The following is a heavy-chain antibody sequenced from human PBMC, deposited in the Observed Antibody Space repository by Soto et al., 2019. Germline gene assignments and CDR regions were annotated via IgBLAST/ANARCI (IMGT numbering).Heavy chain of an antibody. CDR3: AREGGYVDY. CDR1: GGPIRSSSHY. CDR2: IDESWDS. J-gene: IGHJ4*02. Sequence: QLQLQESGPGLVKPSETLSLTCTVSGGPIRSSSHYWGWIRQSPGTGLEWIGSIDESWDSYYNPSLKSRVTISVDTSKNQCSLKLISVTGADSAIYDCAREGGYVDYWGQGTLVTVSS. V-gene: IGHV4-39*02. D-gene: IGHD1-1*01.